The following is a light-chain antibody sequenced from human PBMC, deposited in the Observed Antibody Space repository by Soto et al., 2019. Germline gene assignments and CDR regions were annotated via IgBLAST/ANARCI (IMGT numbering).Light chain of an antibody. J-gene: IGLJ2*01. Sequence: QSALTQPRSVSGSPGQSVTISCTGTSSDVGGYNYVSWYQQHPGKAPKLMIYDVSKRPSGVPDRFSGSKSGNTASLTISGLQAEDEADYYCCSYADSYMVFGGATEVTVL. V-gene: IGLV2-11*01. CDR1: SSDVGGYNY. CDR2: DVS. CDR3: CSYADSYMV.